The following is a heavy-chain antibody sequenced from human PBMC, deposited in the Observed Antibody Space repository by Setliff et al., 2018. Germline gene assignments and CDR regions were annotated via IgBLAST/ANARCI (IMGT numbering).Heavy chain of an antibody. CDR3: ATWNGRSSDY. V-gene: IGHV3-64*02. D-gene: IGHD1-26*01. CDR2: ISSDGVRT. CDR1: GFTFSSSA. Sequence: GGSLRLSCAASGFTFSSSAMHWVRQAPGKGLQYVSAISSDGVRTYYVDSVKGRFTISRDNCKNTLNLQMGSLRAEDMAIYYCATWNGRSSDYWGQGTLVTVSS. J-gene: IGHJ4*02.